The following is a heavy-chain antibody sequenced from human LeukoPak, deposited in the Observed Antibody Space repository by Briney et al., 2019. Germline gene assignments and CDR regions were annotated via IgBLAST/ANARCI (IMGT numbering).Heavy chain of an antibody. CDR3: ASTPNGVAAIYFDY. CDR1: GFIFSSYA. Sequence: GGSLRLSCAASGFIFSSYAMHWVRQAPGKGLEWVAVISYDGSNKYHADSVKGRFTISRDNAKNAMYLQMNSLRAGDTAVYYCASTPNGVAAIYFDYWGQGTLVTVSS. CDR2: ISYDGSNK. V-gene: IGHV3-30*04. J-gene: IGHJ4*02. D-gene: IGHD2-15*01.